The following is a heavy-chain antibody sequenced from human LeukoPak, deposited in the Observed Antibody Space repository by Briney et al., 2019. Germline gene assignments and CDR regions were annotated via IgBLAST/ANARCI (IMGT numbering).Heavy chain of an antibody. V-gene: IGHV1-24*01. CDR2: FDPEDGET. CDR3: ARGTSGYSYVSPLLY. CDR1: GYTLTELS. D-gene: IGHD5-18*01. J-gene: IGHJ4*02. Sequence: ASVKVSCKVSGYTLTELSMHWVRQAPGKGLEWMGGFDPEDGETIYAQKFQGRVTMTEDTSTDTAYMELSSLRSEDTAVYYCARGTSGYSYVSPLLYWGQGTLVTVSS.